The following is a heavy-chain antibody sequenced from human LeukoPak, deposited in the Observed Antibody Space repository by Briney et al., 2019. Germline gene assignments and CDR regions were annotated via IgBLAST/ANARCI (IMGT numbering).Heavy chain of an antibody. Sequence: PSETLSLTCTVSGGSISYFYWSWIRQPAGKGLEWMGRIYTSGSTNYNPSLKSRVTMSVDTSKKQFSLKLSSVTAADTAVYYCARGGYCSGGSCYYNWFDPWGQGTLVTVSS. CDR2: IYTSGST. V-gene: IGHV4-4*07. J-gene: IGHJ5*02. D-gene: IGHD2-15*01. CDR3: ARGGYCSGGSCYYNWFDP. CDR1: GGSISYFY.